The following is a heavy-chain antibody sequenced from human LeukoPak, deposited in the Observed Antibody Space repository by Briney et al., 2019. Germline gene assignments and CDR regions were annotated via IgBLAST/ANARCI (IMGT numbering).Heavy chain of an antibody. D-gene: IGHD3-3*01. CDR3: ARVSRCDFWSGYYMDV. CDR1: GYTFTGYY. Sequence: GASVKVSCKASGYTFTGYYMHWVRQAPGQGLEWMGWINPNSGGTNYAQKFQGRVTMTRDTSISTAYMELSRLRSDDTAVYYCARVSRCDFWSGYYMDVWGKGTTVTVSS. J-gene: IGHJ6*03. CDR2: INPNSGGT. V-gene: IGHV1-2*02.